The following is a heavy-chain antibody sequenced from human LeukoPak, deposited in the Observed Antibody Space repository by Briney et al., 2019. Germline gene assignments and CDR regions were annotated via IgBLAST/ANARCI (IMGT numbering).Heavy chain of an antibody. V-gene: IGHV3-23*01. CDR1: GFTFSSHA. D-gene: IGHD3-22*01. J-gene: IGHJ4*02. Sequence: GGSLRLSCAASGFTFSSHAMGWVRQAPGKGLDWVSAIGGAGGSTYYADSVKGRFTISRDISKNTLYLQMRSLRVEDTAVYYCARMLISSGYYVDSWGQGTLVTVSS. CDR2: IGGAGGST. CDR3: ARMLISSGYYVDS.